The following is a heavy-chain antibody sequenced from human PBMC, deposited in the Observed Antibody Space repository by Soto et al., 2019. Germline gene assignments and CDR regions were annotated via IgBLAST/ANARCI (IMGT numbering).Heavy chain of an antibody. Sequence: PGGSLRLSGAGSGGTFSRYLVHGVRQAQGKGQVWASRLNRDGSSTRYADSAKGRLTISRDNAKNTLYLQMNSLRAEDTAVYYCARDGTNYYYYMDVCGTGTTVTVSS. J-gene: IGHJ6*03. CDR3: ARDGTNYYYYMDV. D-gene: IGHD1-26*01. V-gene: IGHV3-74*01. CDR2: LNRDGSST. CDR1: GGTFSRYL.